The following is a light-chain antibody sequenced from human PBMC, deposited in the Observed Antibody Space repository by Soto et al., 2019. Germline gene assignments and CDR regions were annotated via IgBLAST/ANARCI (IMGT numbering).Light chain of an antibody. CDR2: GAS. Sequence: EILLTQSPSTLSLSPGEGVTLSCRASQSVTVNSLAWYQQKPGQAPRLLIYGASFRATGIPHRFSGSGAWTDFTLTISRLESEDSAVYYCQQYSSSPLTFAGGTKVDIK. J-gene: IGKJ4*01. CDR3: QQYSSSPLT. V-gene: IGKV3-20*01. CDR1: QSVTVNS.